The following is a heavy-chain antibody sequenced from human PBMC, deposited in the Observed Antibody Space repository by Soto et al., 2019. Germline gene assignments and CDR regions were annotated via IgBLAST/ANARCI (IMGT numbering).Heavy chain of an antibody. V-gene: IGHV4-59*01. CDR2: ISYSGST. J-gene: IGHJ3*02. Sequence: SETLSLTCTVSGGSISNFYWSWIRQPPGKGLEWMGYISYSGSTNYNPSLKSRITISVDTSKNQFSLKLTSVTAADAAVYYCARDIRGYSYGYDAFDIWGQGTMVTV. CDR1: GGSISNFY. CDR3: ARDIRGYSYGYDAFDI. D-gene: IGHD5-18*01.